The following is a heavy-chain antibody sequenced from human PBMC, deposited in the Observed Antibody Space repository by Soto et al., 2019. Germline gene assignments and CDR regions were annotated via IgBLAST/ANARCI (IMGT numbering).Heavy chain of an antibody. Sequence: SETLSLTCTVSGGSISSSTYYWGWIRQPPGKGLEWIGSFYYSGSTDHNPSLKSRVTIPVDTSKNQFSLNLSSVTAADTGVYYCAITLGRNYFAMDVWGHGTSVTVS. J-gene: IGHJ6*01. CDR3: AITLGRNYFAMDV. CDR1: GGSISSSTYY. CDR2: FYYSGST. V-gene: IGHV4-39*01. D-gene: IGHD1-26*01.